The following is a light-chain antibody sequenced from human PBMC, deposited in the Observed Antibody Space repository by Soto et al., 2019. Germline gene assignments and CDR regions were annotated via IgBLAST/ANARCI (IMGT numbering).Light chain of an antibody. CDR1: QGIASF. Sequence: DIQLTQSPSFLAASVGDRVTITCRASQGIASFLAWYQQKPGKAPKLLIYSATTLQTGVSSRFSGSRSGPEFTLTISSLQPEDFATYFSQQGYSTPVTFGQGTR. V-gene: IGKV1-9*01. CDR3: QQGYSTPVT. J-gene: IGKJ5*01. CDR2: SAT.